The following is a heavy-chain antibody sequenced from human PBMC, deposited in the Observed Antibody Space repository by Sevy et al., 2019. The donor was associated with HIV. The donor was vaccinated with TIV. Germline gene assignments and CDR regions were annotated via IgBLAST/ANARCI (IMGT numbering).Heavy chain of an antibody. V-gene: IGHV3-23*01. CDR3: AKDSISGILTGYYSYYYGMDV. CDR2: ISGSGTRT. J-gene: IGHJ6*02. CDR1: GFSFDSYG. D-gene: IGHD3-9*01. Sequence: GESLKISCAVSGFSFDSYGMTWVRQAPGKGLEWVSGISGSGTRTYYADSVKGRFIISRDNSKNTLYLQMNSLRAEDTAVYYCAKDSISGILTGYYSYYYGMDVWGQGTTVTVSS.